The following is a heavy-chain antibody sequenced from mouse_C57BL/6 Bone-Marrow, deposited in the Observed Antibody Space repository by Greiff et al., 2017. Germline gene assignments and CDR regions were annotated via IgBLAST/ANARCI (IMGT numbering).Heavy chain of an antibody. CDR3: AIITTVVEYYFDY. Sequence: QVQLQQPGAELVKPGASVKVSCKASGYTFTSYWMHWVKQRPGQGLEWIGRIHPSDSDTNYNQKLKGKATLTVDKSSSTAYMKLSSLTSEDSAVXYCAIITTVVEYYFDYWGPGTTLTVSS. CDR2: IHPSDSDT. CDR1: GYTFTSYW. J-gene: IGHJ2*01. D-gene: IGHD1-1*01. V-gene: IGHV1-74*01.